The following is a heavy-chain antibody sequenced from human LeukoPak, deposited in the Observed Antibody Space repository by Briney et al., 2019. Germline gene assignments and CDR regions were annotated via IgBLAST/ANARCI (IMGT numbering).Heavy chain of an antibody. CDR2: IYYSGST. CDR3: ARLLRGSGCYYGAFDI. J-gene: IGHJ3*02. D-gene: IGHD1-26*01. CDR1: GGSISSYY. Sequence: SETLSLTCTVSGGSISSYYWSWIRQPPGKGLEWIGYIYYSGSTNYNPSLKSRVTISVDTSKNQFSLKLSSVTAADTAVYYCARLLRGSGCYYGAFDIWGQGTMVTVSS. V-gene: IGHV4-59*12.